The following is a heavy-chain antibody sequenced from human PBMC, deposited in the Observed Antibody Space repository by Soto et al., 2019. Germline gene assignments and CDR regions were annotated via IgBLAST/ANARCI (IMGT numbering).Heavy chain of an antibody. V-gene: IGHV3-23*01. CDR3: AKGGCSSTSCYRYYYGMDV. CDR2: ISGSGGST. CDR1: GFTFSSYA. D-gene: IGHD2-2*02. J-gene: IGHJ6*02. Sequence: GGSLRLSCAASGFTFSSYAMSWVRQAPGKGLEWVSAISGSGGSTYYADSVKGRFTISRDNSKNTLYLQMNSLKAEDMAVYYCAKGGCSSTSCYRYYYGMDVWGQGTTVTVSS.